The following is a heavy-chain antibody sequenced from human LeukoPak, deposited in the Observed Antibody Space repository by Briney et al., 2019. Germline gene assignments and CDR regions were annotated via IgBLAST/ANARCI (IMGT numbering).Heavy chain of an antibody. CDR1: GCTFSSYW. J-gene: IGHJ4*02. V-gene: IGHV3-7*01. CDR3: TRDRSRAEDD. CDR2: INQGGSDK. D-gene: IGHD1-14*01. Sequence: PGGSLRLSCAASGCTFSSYWMSWVRQAPGKGLEWVANINQGGSDKYYVDSVKGRFTISRDNANNLLYLQMNSLRGEDTAAYYCTRDRSRAEDDWGQGTLVTVSS.